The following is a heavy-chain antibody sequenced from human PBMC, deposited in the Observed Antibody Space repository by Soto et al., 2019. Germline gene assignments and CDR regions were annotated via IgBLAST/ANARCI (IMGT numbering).Heavy chain of an antibody. CDR2: IKEDGSEK. CDR1: RFTFSNYW. CDR3: ARAAYSGDGLDV. D-gene: IGHD5-18*01. J-gene: IGHJ6*02. V-gene: IGHV3-7*04. Sequence: DVQLVESGGGLVQPGGSLRLSCAAYRFTFSNYWMTWVRQAPGKGLEWVANIKEDGSEKSRVDSVKGRFTISRDNAKNLLYLQMNSLRAEDTAVYYCARAAYSGDGLDVWGQGTTVTVS.